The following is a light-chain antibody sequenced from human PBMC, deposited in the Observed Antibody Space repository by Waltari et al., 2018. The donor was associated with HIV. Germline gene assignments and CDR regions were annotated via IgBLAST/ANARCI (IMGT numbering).Light chain of an antibody. CDR3: QSYDANYRGI. CDR2: EDK. Sequence: MLTQPHSVSESPGKTVTISCTRRSGSIASNHVQWYQQRPGSSPITIISEDKQRPSGVLDRFSGSIDSSSNSASLTIAGLKTEDEADYYCQSYDANYRGIFGGGTKLTVL. CDR1: SGSIASNH. V-gene: IGLV6-57*01. J-gene: IGLJ2*01.